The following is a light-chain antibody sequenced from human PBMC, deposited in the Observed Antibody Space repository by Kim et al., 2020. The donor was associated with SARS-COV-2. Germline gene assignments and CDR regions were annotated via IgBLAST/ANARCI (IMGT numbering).Light chain of an antibody. J-gene: IGLJ2*01. CDR2: GRN. Sequence: SSELTQDPALSVALGQTVRNTCQGDGIRSYYSTWYQQKPRQAPLLVIFGRNNRRSGIPDRFSGSNSGKKDSLTISGAQAEDEADFYCQARDSGGNVVFGGGTQLTVL. V-gene: IGLV3-19*01. CDR1: GIRSYY. CDR3: QARDSGGNVV.